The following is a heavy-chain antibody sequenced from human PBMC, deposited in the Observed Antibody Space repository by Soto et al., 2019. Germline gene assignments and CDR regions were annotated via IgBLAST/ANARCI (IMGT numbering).Heavy chain of an antibody. CDR2: IYYSVST. V-gene: IGHV4-31*03. J-gene: IGHJ4*02. CDR3: ARESVITRETDY. CDR1: GGSISSGGYY. D-gene: IGHD3-22*01. Sequence: PSETLSLTCTVSGGSISSGGYYGSWIRQHPGKGLEWIGYIYYSVSTYYNPSLKSRVTISVDTSKNQFSLKLSSVTAADTAVYYCARESVITRETDYWGQGTLVTVSS.